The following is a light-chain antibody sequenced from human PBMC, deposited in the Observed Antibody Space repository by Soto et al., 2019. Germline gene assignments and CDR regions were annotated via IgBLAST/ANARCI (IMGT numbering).Light chain of an antibody. V-gene: IGKV1-27*01. CDR1: QDISVY. J-gene: IGKJ5*01. CDR3: QKFNTAPLT. Sequence: DIQMTQSSSSLSASVGDRVTITCRASQDISVYLAWYQQKPGKVPKLLIYSASTLQSGVPSRFSGSGSGTDFTLTISSLQLEDVATYFCQKFNTAPLTFGQGTRLEIK. CDR2: SAS.